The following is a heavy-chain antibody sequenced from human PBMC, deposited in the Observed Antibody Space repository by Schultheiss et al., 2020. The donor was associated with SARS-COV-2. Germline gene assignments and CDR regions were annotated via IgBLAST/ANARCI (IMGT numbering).Heavy chain of an antibody. Sequence: GGSLRLSCAASGFTFSSYAMSWVRQAPGKGLEWVSGVGWNSGSVHYADSVKGRFTISRDNAKNSLHLQMDSLRVEDSAMYYCAKGTSPGYDRGWSSPDHWGQGTRVTVSS. CDR3: AKGTSPGYDRGWSSPDH. CDR2: VGWNSGSV. J-gene: IGHJ5*02. D-gene: IGHD3-22*01. V-gene: IGHV3-20*04. CDR1: GFTFSSYA.